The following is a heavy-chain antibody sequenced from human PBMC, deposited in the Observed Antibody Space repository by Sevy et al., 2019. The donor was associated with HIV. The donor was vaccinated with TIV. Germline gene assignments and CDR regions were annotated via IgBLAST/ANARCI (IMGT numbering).Heavy chain of an antibody. CDR1: GFTFSTYG. D-gene: IGHD6-13*01. Sequence: GGSLRLSCAASGFTFSTYGMHWVRQAPGKGLEWVAVMWFDGSNTYYADSVKGRFTISRDIANNTLHLQMNSLRAEDKAVYYCAKGRQLVSGRFGTYFDSWGQGTLVTVSS. CDR2: MWFDGSNT. V-gene: IGHV3-33*06. CDR3: AKGRQLVSGRFGTYFDS. J-gene: IGHJ4*02.